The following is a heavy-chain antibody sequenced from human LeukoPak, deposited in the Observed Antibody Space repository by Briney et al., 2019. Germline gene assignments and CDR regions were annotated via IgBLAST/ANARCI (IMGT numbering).Heavy chain of an antibody. CDR1: GFTFSSYS. D-gene: IGHD4-17*01. J-gene: IGHJ3*02. CDR2: ISSSSSYI. Sequence: PGGSLGLSCTASGFTFSSYSMNWVRQAPGKGLEWVSSISSSSSYIYYADSVKGRFTISRDNAKNSLYLQMNSLRAEDTAVYYCARGTRTVTTLGGAFDIWGQGTMVTVSS. CDR3: ARGTRTVTTLGGAFDI. V-gene: IGHV3-21*01.